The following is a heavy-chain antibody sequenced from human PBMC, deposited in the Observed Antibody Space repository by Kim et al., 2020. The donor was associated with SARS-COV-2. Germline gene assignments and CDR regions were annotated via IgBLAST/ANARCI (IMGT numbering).Heavy chain of an antibody. CDR2: IHHTGGT. J-gene: IGHJ4*01. CDR1: SDSISNNYW. CDR3: ARGVRHPVSGGYWFFD. V-gene: IGHV4-4*02. D-gene: IGHD3-10*01. Sequence: SETLSLTCVVSSDSISNNYWWSWVRLSPGGGRRWIAEIHHTGGTNYHPSLKSRVTISVAKSKNQFSLKLRSMTAADTAVNYCARGVRHPVSGGYWFFD.